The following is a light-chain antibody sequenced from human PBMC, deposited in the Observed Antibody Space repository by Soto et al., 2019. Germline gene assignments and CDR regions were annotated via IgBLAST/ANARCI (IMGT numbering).Light chain of an antibody. CDR2: DAS. CDR1: QSVSSSY. J-gene: IGKJ5*01. V-gene: IGKV3D-20*02. Sequence: EIVLTQSPATLSFSPGQRTTLSCRASQSVSSSYLAWYQQKPGQPPRLLIYDASNRATGIPARFSGSGSGTDFTLTISSLEPEDSAVYYCQQRHMWPITFGQGTRLEIK. CDR3: QQRHMWPIT.